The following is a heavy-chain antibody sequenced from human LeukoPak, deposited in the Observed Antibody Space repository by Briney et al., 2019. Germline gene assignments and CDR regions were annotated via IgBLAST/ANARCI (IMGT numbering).Heavy chain of an antibody. CDR3: ARGVRSSVWYYSFDY. V-gene: IGHV1-18*01. CDR1: GYTFTSYG. Sequence: GASVKVSCKASGYTFTSYGISWVRQAPGQGLEWMGWISAYNGNTNYAQKLQGRVTMTTDTSTSTAYMELRSLRSDDTAVYYCARGVRSSVWYYSFDYWGQGTLVTVSS. D-gene: IGHD6-19*01. CDR2: ISAYNGNT. J-gene: IGHJ4*02.